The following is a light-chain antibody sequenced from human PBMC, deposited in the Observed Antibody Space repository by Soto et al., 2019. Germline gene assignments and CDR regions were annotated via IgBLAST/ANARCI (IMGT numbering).Light chain of an antibody. CDR1: QSVSSSY. CDR3: QQYGSSPRT. Sequence: ENVLTKSQGTQSLSTGEGATQTSRTSQSVSSSYLAWYQQKPGQAPRLLIYFAADRATGIPDGVTGSGLGRYFTLTVIGLEPEDLTVDYSQQYGSSPRTFGQGTKVDIK. V-gene: IGKV3-20*01. CDR2: FAA. J-gene: IGKJ1*01.